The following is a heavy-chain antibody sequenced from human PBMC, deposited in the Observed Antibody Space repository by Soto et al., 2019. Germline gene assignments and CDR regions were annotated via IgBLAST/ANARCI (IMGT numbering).Heavy chain of an antibody. J-gene: IGHJ4*02. Sequence: QVQLQQWGAGLLKPSETLSLTCAVYGGSFSGYYWSWIRQPPGKGLEWIGEINHSGSTNYNPSLKRRVTISVDTSKNQFSLKLSSVTAADTAVYYCARGRVVPAAVYYFDYWGQGPLVTVSS. D-gene: IGHD2-2*01. CDR3: ARGRVVPAAVYYFDY. CDR2: INHSGST. CDR1: GGSFSGYY. V-gene: IGHV4-34*01.